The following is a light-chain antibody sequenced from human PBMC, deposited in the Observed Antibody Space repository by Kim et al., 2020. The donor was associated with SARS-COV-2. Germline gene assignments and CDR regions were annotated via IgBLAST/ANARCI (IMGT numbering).Light chain of an antibody. CDR2: DAA. CDR3: QQRGSWPPALT. CDR1: HNVGSS. J-gene: IGKJ4*01. V-gene: IGKV3-11*01. Sequence: GERATLPCSASHNVGSSLAWYQQTPGQAPRLLIYDAASRAAGIPDRCSGSGSWTDFTLPVGSLAPADFAIYYCQQRGSWPPALTFGGGTKVEIK.